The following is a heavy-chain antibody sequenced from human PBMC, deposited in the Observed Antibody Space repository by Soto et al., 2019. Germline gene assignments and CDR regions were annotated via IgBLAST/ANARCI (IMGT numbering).Heavy chain of an antibody. CDR3: ARGQGRSYYDSRFYYYYGLDV. Sequence: EASVKVSCKASGYSFTSYYIHWVRQAPGQGLEWMGIINPSGGITNYAQKFQARVTITRDTSTFTVYMDLSRLRSEDTAVYYCARGQGRSYYDSRFYYYYGLDVWGQGTTVTVS. V-gene: IGHV1-46*01. CDR1: GYSFTSYY. D-gene: IGHD3-22*01. J-gene: IGHJ6*02. CDR2: INPSGGIT.